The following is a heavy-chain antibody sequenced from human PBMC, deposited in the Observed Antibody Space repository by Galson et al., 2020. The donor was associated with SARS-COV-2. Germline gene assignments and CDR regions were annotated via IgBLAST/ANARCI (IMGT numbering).Heavy chain of an antibody. D-gene: IGHD4-17*01. V-gene: IGHV5-10-1*01. CDR3: ARDMTTVTTNYYYGMDV. J-gene: IGHJ6*02. CDR2: IDPSDSYT. CDR1: GYSLTSYW. Sequence: HGESLKISCKGSGYSLTSYWISWVRQMPGKGLEWMGRIDPSDSYTNYSPSFQGHVTISADKSISTAYLQWSSLKASDTAMYYCARDMTTVTTNYYYGMDVWGQGTTVTVSS.